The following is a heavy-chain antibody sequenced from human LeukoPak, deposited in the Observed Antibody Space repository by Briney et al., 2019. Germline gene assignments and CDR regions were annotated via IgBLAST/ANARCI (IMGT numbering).Heavy chain of an antibody. CDR3: ARDPSPSGCDAFDI. Sequence: PGRSLRLSCAASGFTFSSYGMHWVRQAPGKGLEWVAVIWYDGSNKYYADSVKGPFTISRDNSKNTLYLQMNSLRAEATAVYYCARDPSPSGCDAFDIWGQGTMVTVSS. J-gene: IGHJ3*02. CDR2: IWYDGSNK. CDR1: GFTFSSYG. V-gene: IGHV3-33*01. D-gene: IGHD6-19*01.